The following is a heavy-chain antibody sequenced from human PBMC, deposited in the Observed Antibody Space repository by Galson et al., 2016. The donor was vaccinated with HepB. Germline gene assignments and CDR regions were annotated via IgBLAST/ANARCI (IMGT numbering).Heavy chain of an antibody. D-gene: IGHD2-15*01. CDR2: IQNSGTT. CDR1: GGTISTYF. CDR3: ARHQGGWRTSEYYYMDV. V-gene: IGHV4-59*13. J-gene: IGHJ6*03. Sequence: SETLSLTCTVSGGTISTYFWTWIRQSPERGLEWIGNIQNSGTTNYSPSLKSRVTLSVDTSKNQFSLILTSVTAADTAIYYCARHQGGWRTSEYYYMDVWGKGTTVTVS.